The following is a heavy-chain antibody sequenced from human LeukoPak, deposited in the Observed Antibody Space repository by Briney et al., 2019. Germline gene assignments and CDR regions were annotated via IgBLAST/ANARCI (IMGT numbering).Heavy chain of an antibody. J-gene: IGHJ4*02. Sequence: SETLSLTCAVYGGSFSGYYWSWIRQPPGKGLEWIGEINHSGSTNYNPSLKSRVTISVDTSKNKFSLKLSSVTAADTAVYYCARGLPLYGSGSHSDYWGQGTLVTVSS. CDR3: ARGLPLYGSGSHSDY. V-gene: IGHV4-34*01. CDR2: INHSGST. D-gene: IGHD3-10*01. CDR1: GGSFSGYY.